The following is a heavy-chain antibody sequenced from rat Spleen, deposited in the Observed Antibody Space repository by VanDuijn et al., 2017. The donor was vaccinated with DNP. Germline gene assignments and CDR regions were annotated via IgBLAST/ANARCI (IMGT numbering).Heavy chain of an antibody. J-gene: IGHJ2*01. CDR3: STWGTEFNH. D-gene: IGHD1-11*01. Sequence: EVQLVESGGGLVQPGRSLKLSCAASGFIFSYYDMAWVRQAPTKGLEWVASISTGGDNTYFRDSVKGRFTISRDNAKNTQYLQMERLRSDDTATYYCSTWGTEFNHWGQGFMVTGSS. V-gene: IGHV5S13*01. CDR1: GFIFSYYD. CDR2: ISTGGDNT.